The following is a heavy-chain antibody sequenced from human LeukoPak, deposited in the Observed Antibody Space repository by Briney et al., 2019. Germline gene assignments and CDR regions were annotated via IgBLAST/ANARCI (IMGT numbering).Heavy chain of an antibody. CDR3: ARHVVSSGWVGYYFDY. D-gene: IGHD6-19*01. J-gene: IGHJ4*02. Sequence: SETLSLTCAVYGGSFSGYYWSWIRQPPGKGLEWIGEINHSGSTNYNPSLKSRVTISVDTSKNQFSLKLSSVTAADTAVYYCARHVVSSGWVGYYFDYWGQGTLVTVSS. CDR2: INHSGST. CDR1: GGSFSGYY. V-gene: IGHV4-34*01.